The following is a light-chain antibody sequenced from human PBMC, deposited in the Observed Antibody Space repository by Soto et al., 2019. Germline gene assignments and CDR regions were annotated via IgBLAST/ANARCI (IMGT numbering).Light chain of an antibody. CDR2: EVS. J-gene: IGLJ2*01. V-gene: IGLV2-8*01. Sequence: QSALTQPPSASGSPGQSVTISCTGSSSDVGGYNYVSWYPQHPGKAPKLMIYEVSKRPSGVPDRLSGSKSGNTAAMTVSGLQAEDEAAYYCSSYGGSNTVVFGGGTKVTVL. CDR1: SSDVGGYNY. CDR3: SSYGGSNTVV.